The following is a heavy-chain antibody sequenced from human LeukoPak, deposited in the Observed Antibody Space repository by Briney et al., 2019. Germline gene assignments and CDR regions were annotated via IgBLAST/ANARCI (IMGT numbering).Heavy chain of an antibody. CDR3: ARGTIFGVARRYFPPQKY. J-gene: IGHJ4*02. CDR2: IIPIFGTA. V-gene: IGHV1-69*13. Sequence: GASVKVSCKASGGTFSSYAISWVRQAPGQGLELMGGIIPIFGTANYAQKFQGRVTITADESTSTAYMELSSLRSEDTAVYYCARGTIFGVARRYFPPQKYWGQGTLVTVSS. D-gene: IGHD3-3*01. CDR1: GGTFSSYA.